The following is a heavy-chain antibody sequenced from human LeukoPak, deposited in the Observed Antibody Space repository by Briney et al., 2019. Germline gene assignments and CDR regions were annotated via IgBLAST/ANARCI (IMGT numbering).Heavy chain of an antibody. Sequence: SVKVSCKASGGTFSSYAISWVRQAPGQGLEWMGGIIPIFGTANYAQKFQGRVTITTDESTSTAYMELSSLRSEDTAVYYCASRPRGYSYGYEGWFDPWGQGTLVTVSS. V-gene: IGHV1-69*05. D-gene: IGHD5-18*01. CDR2: IIPIFGTA. J-gene: IGHJ5*02. CDR3: ASRPRGYSYGYEGWFDP. CDR1: GGTFSSYA.